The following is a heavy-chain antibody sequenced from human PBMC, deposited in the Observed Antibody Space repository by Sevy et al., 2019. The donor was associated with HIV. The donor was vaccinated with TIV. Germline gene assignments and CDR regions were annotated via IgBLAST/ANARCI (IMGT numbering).Heavy chain of an antibody. CDR2: ISYDGSNK. J-gene: IGHJ1*01. CDR3: ALERLSSDVAEYFQN. D-gene: IGHD1-1*01. CDR1: GFTFSSYS. Sequence: GGPLRLSCATSGFTFSSYSMHWVRQAPGKGLEWVATISYDGSNKHYADSVKGRFTISRDNFKNSLSLQMNSLRAEDTAMYYCALERLSSDVAEYFQNWGQGTLVTVSS. V-gene: IGHV3-30-3*01.